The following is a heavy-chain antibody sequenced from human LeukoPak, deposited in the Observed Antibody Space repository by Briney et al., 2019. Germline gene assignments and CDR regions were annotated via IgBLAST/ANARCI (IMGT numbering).Heavy chain of an antibody. D-gene: IGHD3-10*01. CDR2: IYYSGST. V-gene: IGHV4-59*01. CDR3: ARTRWFGELQGYYFDY. Sequence: SETLSLTCTVSGGSISSYYWSWIRQPPGKGLEWIGYIYYSGSTNYNPSLKSRVTISVDTSKNQFSLKLSSVTAADTAVYYCARTRWFGELQGYYFDYWGQGTLVTVSS. J-gene: IGHJ4*02. CDR1: GGSISSYY.